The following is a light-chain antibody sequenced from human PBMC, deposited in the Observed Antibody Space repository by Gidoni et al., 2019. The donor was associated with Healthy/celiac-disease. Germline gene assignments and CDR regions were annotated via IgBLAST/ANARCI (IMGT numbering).Light chain of an antibody. Sequence: DIQMTQSPSSLSASVGGRVTSTGRASQSISRYLDWYQQKPGKAPKLLIYAASSLPSGVPARFSGSGSGTDFTLTISSLQAEDFATYYCQQCYSTPPTFGGGTKVEIK. J-gene: IGKJ4*01. V-gene: IGKV1-39*01. CDR3: QQCYSTPPT. CDR2: AAS. CDR1: QSISRY.